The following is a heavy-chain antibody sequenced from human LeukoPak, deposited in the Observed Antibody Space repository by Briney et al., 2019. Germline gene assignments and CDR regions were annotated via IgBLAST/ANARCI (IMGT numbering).Heavy chain of an antibody. Sequence: SETLSLTCTVSGGSISSSSYYWGWIRQPPGKGLEWIGSIYYSGSTYYNPSLKSRVTISVDTSKNQFSLKLSSVTAADTAVYYCAMYNWNDDYWGQGTLVTVSS. CDR3: AMYNWNDDY. CDR2: IYYSGST. CDR1: GGSISSSSYY. J-gene: IGHJ4*02. D-gene: IGHD1-20*01. V-gene: IGHV4-39*07.